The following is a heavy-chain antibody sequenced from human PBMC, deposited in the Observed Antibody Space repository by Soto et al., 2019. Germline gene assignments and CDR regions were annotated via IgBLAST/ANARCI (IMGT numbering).Heavy chain of an antibody. CDR1: GFIFDDYA. Sequence: EVQLVESGGGLVQPGTSLRLSCAASGFIFDDYAMNWVRQAPGKGLEWVSGINWNSGTMVYVDSVKGRFTISRDNAKNSLYLQMISLRPEDTAFYFCAKGTEYGVVLMSTFDYWGQGTLVTVSS. CDR2: INWNSGTM. V-gene: IGHV3-9*01. CDR3: AKGTEYGVVLMSTFDY. J-gene: IGHJ4*02. D-gene: IGHD3-3*01.